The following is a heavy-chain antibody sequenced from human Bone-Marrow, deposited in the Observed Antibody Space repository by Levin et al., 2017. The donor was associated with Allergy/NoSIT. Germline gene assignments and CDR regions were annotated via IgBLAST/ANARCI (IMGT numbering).Heavy chain of an antibody. Sequence: GGSLRLSCAASGFTFSRYWMTWVRQAPGKGLEWVANIKHDGSEKDYVDSVKGRFTISRDNAKNSLYLEMDSLRAEDTAVYYCARDIGLCSPTCYDALDIWGQGTMVTVSS. CDR3: ARDIGLCSPTCYDALDI. D-gene: IGHD2-2*01. V-gene: IGHV3-7*04. CDR2: IKHDGSEK. CDR1: GFTFSRYW. J-gene: IGHJ3*02.